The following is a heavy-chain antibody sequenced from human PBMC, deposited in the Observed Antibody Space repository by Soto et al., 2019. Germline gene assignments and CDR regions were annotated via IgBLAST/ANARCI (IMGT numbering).Heavy chain of an antibody. D-gene: IGHD2-2*01. Sequence: QVQLVQSGAEVKKPGSSVKVSCKASGGTFSSYAISWVRQAPGQGLEWMGGIIPIFGTANYAQKFQGRVTITADESTSTAYMELSSLRSEDTAVYYCAREDIVVVPAAIRYYYYYGMDVWGQGTTVTVSS. CDR2: IIPIFGTA. V-gene: IGHV1-69*01. J-gene: IGHJ6*02. CDR3: AREDIVVVPAAIRYYYYYGMDV. CDR1: GGTFSSYA.